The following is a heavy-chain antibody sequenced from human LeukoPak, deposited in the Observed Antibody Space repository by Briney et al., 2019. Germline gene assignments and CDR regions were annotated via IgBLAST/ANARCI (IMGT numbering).Heavy chain of an antibody. J-gene: IGHJ4*02. CDR2: FDPEDGET. Sequence: ASVKVSCKVSGYTLTELSMHWVRQAPGKGLEWMGGFDPEDGETIYAQKFQGRVTMTEDTSTDTAYMELSSLRSEDTAVYYCATLPLAVAGILFDYWGQGTLVTVSS. D-gene: IGHD6-19*01. CDR3: ATLPLAVAGILFDY. CDR1: GYTLTELS. V-gene: IGHV1-24*01.